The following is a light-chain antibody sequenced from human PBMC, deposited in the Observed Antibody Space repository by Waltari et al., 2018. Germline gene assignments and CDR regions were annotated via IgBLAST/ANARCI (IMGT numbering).Light chain of an antibody. V-gene: IGKV1-39*01. Sequence: DIQMTQSPSSLSASIGDRVTITCRASQSISSYVNWYQQRPGKVPKLLIYAASTLQSGVPSRFSGSGSGTDFTLTISSLQPEDFAVYYCQQYGRSPRTFGQGTKVEVK. CDR3: QQYGRSPRT. CDR2: AAS. J-gene: IGKJ1*01. CDR1: QSISSY.